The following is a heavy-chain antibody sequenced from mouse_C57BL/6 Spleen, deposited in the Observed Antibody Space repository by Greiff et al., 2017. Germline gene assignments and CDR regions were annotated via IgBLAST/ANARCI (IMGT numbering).Heavy chain of an antibody. J-gene: IGHJ2*01. CDR2: IYPRSGNT. CDR3: ARKDNPEDYLDY. Sequence: QVQLQQSGAELARPGASVKLSCKASGYTFTSYGISWVKQRTGQGLEWIGEIYPRSGNTYYNEKFNGKATLTADKSSSTAYMELRRLTSEDSAVYFCARKDNPEDYLDYWGQGTTLTVSS. CDR1: GYTFTSYG. D-gene: IGHD1-3*01. V-gene: IGHV1-81*01.